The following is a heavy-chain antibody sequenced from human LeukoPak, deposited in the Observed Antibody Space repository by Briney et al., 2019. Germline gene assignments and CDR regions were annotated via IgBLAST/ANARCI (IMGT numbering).Heavy chain of an antibody. CDR3: ARETYASRNDY. CDR2: ISAYNGNT. CDR1: GYTFTSYG. Sequence: ASVKVSCQASGYTFTSYGISWVLPAPGQGLEWMGWISAYNGNTNYAQKLQDRVTMHTDTPTRTAYMELRSQRSNRTAVYFFARETYASRNDYWGQGTLVTVSS. D-gene: IGHD3-22*01. V-gene: IGHV1-18*01. J-gene: IGHJ4*02.